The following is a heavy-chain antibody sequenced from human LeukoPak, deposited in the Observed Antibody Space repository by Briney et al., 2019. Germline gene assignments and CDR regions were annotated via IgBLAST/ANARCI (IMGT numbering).Heavy chain of an antibody. CDR3: AKEGYYYDSSGYYYYYYMDV. V-gene: IGHV3-23*01. CDR1: GFTFSSYA. CDR2: ISGSGGST. Sequence: GGSLRLSCAASGFTFSSYAMSWVRQAPGKGLEWVSAISGSGGSTYYADSVKGRFTISRDNSKNTLYLQMNSLRAEDTAVYYCAKEGYYYDSSGYYYYYYMDVWGKGTTVTVSS. D-gene: IGHD3-22*01. J-gene: IGHJ6*03.